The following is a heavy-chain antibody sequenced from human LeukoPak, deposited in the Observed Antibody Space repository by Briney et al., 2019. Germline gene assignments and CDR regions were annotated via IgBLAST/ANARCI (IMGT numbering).Heavy chain of an antibody. D-gene: IGHD6-19*01. V-gene: IGHV5-51*01. J-gene: IGHJ3*02. CDR1: ANAFTSCW. Sequence: GEXXXXSFEGSANAFTSCWIGWVRQMPGKGLEWMGIIFPGDCDTRYSASFQGQVTISADKSLTTAYLQWSSLKASDTAMYYCARHSGDRSGFDIWGQGTMVTVSS. CDR2: IFPGDCDT. CDR3: ARHSGDRSGFDI.